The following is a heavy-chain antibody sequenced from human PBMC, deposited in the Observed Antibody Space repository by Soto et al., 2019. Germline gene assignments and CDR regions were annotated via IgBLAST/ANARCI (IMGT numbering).Heavy chain of an antibody. CDR1: GFTFSSYA. CDR3: AKSGYSSSWLNNWFDP. V-gene: IGHV3-23*01. J-gene: IGHJ5*02. CDR2: ISGSGGST. D-gene: IGHD6-13*01. Sequence: GGSLRLSCAASGFTFSSYAMSWVRQAPGKGLEWVSAISGSGGSTYYADSVKGRFTISRDNSKNTLYLQMNSLRAEDTAVYYCAKSGYSSSWLNNWFDPWGQGTLVTVSS.